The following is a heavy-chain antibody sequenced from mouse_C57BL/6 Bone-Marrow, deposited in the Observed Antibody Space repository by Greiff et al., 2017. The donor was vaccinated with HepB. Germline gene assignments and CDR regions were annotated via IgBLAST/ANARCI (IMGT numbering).Heavy chain of an antibody. CDR3: TTGGDYDWFAY. J-gene: IGHJ3*01. CDR1: GFNIKDDY. V-gene: IGHV14-4*01. CDR2: IDPENGDT. Sequence: EVNVVESGAELVRPGASVKLSCTASGFNIKDDYMHWVKQRPEQGLEWIGWIDPENGDTEYASKFQGKATITADTSSNTAYLQLSSLTSEDNAVYYCTTGGDYDWFAYWGQGTLVTDSA. D-gene: IGHD2-4*01.